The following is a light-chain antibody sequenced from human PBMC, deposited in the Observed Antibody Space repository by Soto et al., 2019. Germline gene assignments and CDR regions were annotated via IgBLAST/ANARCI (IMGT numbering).Light chain of an antibody. Sequence: DIQMTQSPSSLSAFVGDRVTITCRASQDISHYLAWYQQRPGKAPKLLIYAASTLQSGVPSRFSGSGSGTDFTLTISSLQPEDVANYYYKNHQGAPPVTFGPGTKVDIK. CDR1: QDISHY. V-gene: IGKV1-27*01. CDR2: AAS. J-gene: IGKJ3*01. CDR3: KNHQGAPPVT.